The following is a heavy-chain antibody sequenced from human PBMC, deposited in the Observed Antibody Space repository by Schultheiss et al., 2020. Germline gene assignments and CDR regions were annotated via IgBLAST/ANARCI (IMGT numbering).Heavy chain of an antibody. CDR3: ARHDRYYDFWSGYYDAFDI. Sequence: SETLSLTCTVSGGSINYYYWSWIRQHPGKGLEWIGYIYYSGSTYYNPSLKSRVTISVDTSKNQFSLKLSSVTAADTAVYYCARHDRYYDFWSGYYDAFDIWGQVTMVTVSS. CDR2: IYYSGST. D-gene: IGHD3-3*01. V-gene: IGHV4-59*08. CDR1: GGSINYYY. J-gene: IGHJ3*02.